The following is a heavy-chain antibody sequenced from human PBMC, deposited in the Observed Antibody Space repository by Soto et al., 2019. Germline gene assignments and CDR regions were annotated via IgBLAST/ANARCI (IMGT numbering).Heavy chain of an antibody. CDR3: AKDILPPLDYSSSWYEDYYYGMDV. CDR2: ISYDGSNK. V-gene: IGHV3-30*18. CDR1: GFTFSSYG. D-gene: IGHD6-13*01. J-gene: IGHJ6*02. Sequence: PGGSLRLSCAASGFTFSSYGMHWVRQAPGKGLEWVAVISYDGSNKYYADSVKGRFTISRDNSKNTLYLQMNSLRAEDTAVYYCAKDILPPLDYSSSWYEDYYYGMDVWGQGTTVTVSS.